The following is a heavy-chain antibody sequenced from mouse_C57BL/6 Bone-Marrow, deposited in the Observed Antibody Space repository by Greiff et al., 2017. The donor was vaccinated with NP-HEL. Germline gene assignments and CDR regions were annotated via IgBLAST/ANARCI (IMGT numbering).Heavy chain of an antibody. CDR1: GYTFTSYW. D-gene: IGHD3-2*02. CDR3: ARGRLPRYFDV. J-gene: IGHJ1*03. Sequence: QVQLQQSGAELVRPGSSVKLSCKASGYTFTSYWMDWVKQRPGQGLEWIGNIYPSDSETHYNQKFKDKATLTVDKSSSTAYMQLSSLTSEDSAVYYCARGRLPRYFDVWGTGTTVTVSS. CDR2: IYPSDSET. V-gene: IGHV1-61*01.